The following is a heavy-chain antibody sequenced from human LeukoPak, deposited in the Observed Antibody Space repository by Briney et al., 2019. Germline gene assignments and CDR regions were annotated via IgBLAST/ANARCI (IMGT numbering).Heavy chain of an antibody. Sequence: SVKVSCKASGGTFSSYAISWVRQAPGQGLEWMGGIIPIFGTANYAQKFQGRVTITADESTSTAYMELSSLRSEDTAVYYCATDLLYYDSSGPNRWGQGALVTVSS. J-gene: IGHJ5*02. CDR3: ATDLLYYDSSGPNR. CDR2: IIPIFGTA. D-gene: IGHD3-22*01. CDR1: GGTFSSYA. V-gene: IGHV1-69*13.